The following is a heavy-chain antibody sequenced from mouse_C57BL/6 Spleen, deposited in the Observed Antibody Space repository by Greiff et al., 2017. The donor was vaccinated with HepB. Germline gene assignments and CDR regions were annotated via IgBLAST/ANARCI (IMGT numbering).Heavy chain of an antibody. CDR1: GYTFTSYW. J-gene: IGHJ1*03. CDR2: IHPNSGST. V-gene: IGHV1-64*01. Sequence: QVQLQQPGAELVKPGASVKLSCKASGYTFTSYWMHWVKQRPGQGLEWIGMIHPNSGSTNYNEKFKSKATLTVDKSSSTAYMQLSSLTSEDSAVYYCARSDNGYYDWYFDVWGTGTTVTVSS. CDR3: ARSDNGYYDWYFDV. D-gene: IGHD2-3*01.